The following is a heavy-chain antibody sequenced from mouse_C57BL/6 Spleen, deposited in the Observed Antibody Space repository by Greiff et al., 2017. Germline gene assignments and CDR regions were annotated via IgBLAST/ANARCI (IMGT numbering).Heavy chain of an antibody. CDR2: IDPSGSET. D-gene: IGHD1-1*01. Sequence: QVQLQQPGAELVRPGSSVKLSCKASGYTFTSYWMHWVKQRPIQGLEWIGNIDPSGSETHYNQKFKDKATLTVDKSSSTAYMQLSSLTSEDSAVYYCAREDYGHYFDYWGQGTTLTVSS. J-gene: IGHJ2*01. V-gene: IGHV1-52*01. CDR3: AREDYGHYFDY. CDR1: GYTFTSYW.